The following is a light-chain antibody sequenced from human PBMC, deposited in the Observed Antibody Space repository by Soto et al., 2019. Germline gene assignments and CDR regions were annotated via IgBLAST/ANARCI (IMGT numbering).Light chain of an antibody. Sequence: QSALTQPPSVSGSPGQSVTISCTGTSSDVGSYNRVSWYQQPPGTAPKLMIYEVSNRPSGVPDRFCGSKSGNTASLTISGLQDEDEADYYCSSYTSSSTVVFGGGTKLTVL. CDR3: SSYTSSSTVV. CDR2: EVS. V-gene: IGLV2-18*02. J-gene: IGLJ2*01. CDR1: SSDVGSYNR.